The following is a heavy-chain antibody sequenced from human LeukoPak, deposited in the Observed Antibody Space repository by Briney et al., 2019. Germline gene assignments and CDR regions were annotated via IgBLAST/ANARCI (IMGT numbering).Heavy chain of an antibody. D-gene: IGHD3-10*01. Sequence: PGGSLRLSCAASGFTFSSYAMSWVRQAPGKGLEWVSAISGSGGSTYYADSVKGRFTISRDNSKNTLYLQMNSLRAEDTAVYYCAKCETYYYGSGSYHFDYWGQGTLVIVSS. J-gene: IGHJ4*02. CDR2: ISGSGGST. CDR1: GFTFSSYA. V-gene: IGHV3-23*01. CDR3: AKCETYYYGSGSYHFDY.